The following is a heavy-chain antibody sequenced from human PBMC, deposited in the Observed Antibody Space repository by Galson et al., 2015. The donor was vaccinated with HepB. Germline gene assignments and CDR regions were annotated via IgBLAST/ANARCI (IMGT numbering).Heavy chain of an antibody. J-gene: IGHJ5*02. V-gene: IGHV3-23*01. Sequence: SLRLSCAGSGFIFRHHAMAWIRQAPGKGLEWDSGINGRGSTTYYADAVKGRFSISRDNSKNTVFLQMDNLRAEDTAVYYCVKEGAWFGGDWFDPWGQGTLVTVS. D-gene: IGHD3-16*01. CDR2: INGRGSTT. CDR3: VKEGAWFGGDWFDP. CDR1: GFIFRHHA.